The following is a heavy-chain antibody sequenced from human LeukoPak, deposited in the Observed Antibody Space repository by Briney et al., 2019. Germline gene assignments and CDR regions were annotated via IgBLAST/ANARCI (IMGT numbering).Heavy chain of an antibody. V-gene: IGHV1-18*01. CDR2: ISAYNGNT. CDR3: ARGIVGYFDY. CDR1: GYTFTSYG. J-gene: IGHJ4*02. D-gene: IGHD1-26*01. Sequence: ASVKVSCKASGYTFTSYGISWVRQAPGQGLEWMGWISAYNGNTNYAQRFQGRVTMTRDTSTSTVYMELSSLRSEDTAVYYCARGIVGYFDYWGQGTLVTVSS.